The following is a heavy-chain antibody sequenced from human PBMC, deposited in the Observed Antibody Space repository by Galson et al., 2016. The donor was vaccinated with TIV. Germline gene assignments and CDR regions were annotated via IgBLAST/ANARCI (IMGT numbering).Heavy chain of an antibody. CDR3: TRDLGRRREY. V-gene: IGHV1-46*01. Sequence: SVKVSCKASGYTFTTYYIHWVRQAPGQGLEWMGVTDPSGGGTTYAQKFQARVTMTRDTSTSTVYMGLSSLKSEDTAVYYCTRDLGRRREYWGQGTLVTVSS. CDR1: GYTFTTYY. CDR2: TDPSGGGT. J-gene: IGHJ4*02. D-gene: IGHD1-26*01.